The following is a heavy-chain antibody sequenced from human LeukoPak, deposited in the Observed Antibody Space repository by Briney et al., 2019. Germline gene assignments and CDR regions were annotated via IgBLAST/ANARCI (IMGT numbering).Heavy chain of an antibody. Sequence: GGSLRLSCAASGFTFSSYAMSWVRQAPGKGLEWVSAISGSGGSTYYADSVKGRFTTSRDNSKNTLYLQMNSLRAEDTAVYYCAKEMRYYDSSGYSQYYFDYWGQGTLVTVSS. D-gene: IGHD3-22*01. CDR3: AKEMRYYDSSGYSQYYFDY. CDR2: ISGSGGST. V-gene: IGHV3-23*01. CDR1: GFTFSSYA. J-gene: IGHJ4*02.